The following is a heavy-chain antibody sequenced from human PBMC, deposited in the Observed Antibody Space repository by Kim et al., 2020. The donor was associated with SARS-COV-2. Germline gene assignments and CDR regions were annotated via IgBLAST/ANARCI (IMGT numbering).Heavy chain of an antibody. Sequence: GGSLRLSCAASGFTFSSYAMHWVRQAPGKGLEWVAVISYDGSNKYYADSVKGRFTISRDNSKNTLYLQMNSLRAEDTAVYYCARDAQYSSSWYYYFDYWGQGTLVTVSS. CDR3: ARDAQYSSSWYYYFDY. D-gene: IGHD6-13*01. J-gene: IGHJ4*02. V-gene: IGHV3-30-3*01. CDR2: ISYDGSNK. CDR1: GFTFSSYA.